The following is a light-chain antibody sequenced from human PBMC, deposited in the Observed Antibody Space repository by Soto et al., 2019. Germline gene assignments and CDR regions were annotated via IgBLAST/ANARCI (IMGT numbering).Light chain of an antibody. CDR1: SSDVGYYNF. CDR2: EVS. CDR3: SSYSGSTAFYV. Sequence: QSALTQPASVAGSPGQSITIPCTGTSSDVGYYNFVSWYQQHPGKAPKLIIYEVSNRPSGVSNRFSASKSGNTASLTISGLQAEDEADYHCSSYSGSTAFYVFGTGTKVTVL. V-gene: IGLV2-14*01. J-gene: IGLJ1*01.